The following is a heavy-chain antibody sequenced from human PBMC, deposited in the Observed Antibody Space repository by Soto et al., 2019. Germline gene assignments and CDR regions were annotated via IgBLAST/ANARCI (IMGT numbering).Heavy chain of an antibody. D-gene: IGHD3-16*01. J-gene: IGHJ6*02. V-gene: IGHV2-5*02. Sequence: QITLKESGPTQVKPTQTLTLTCPFSGFSLITGGVSVAWIRQPPGKALEWLALISGDDEKRYSPSLSSRLTITKDTTKNQVVFTMTNMDPLDTATYYCSHRRGMIMDVWGQGTTVTVSS. CDR1: GFSLITGGVS. CDR3: SHRRGMIMDV. CDR2: ISGDDEK.